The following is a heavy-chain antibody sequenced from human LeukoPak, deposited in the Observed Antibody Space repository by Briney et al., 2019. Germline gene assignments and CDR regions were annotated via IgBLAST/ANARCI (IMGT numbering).Heavy chain of an antibody. V-gene: IGHV3-30*02. Sequence: GGSLRLSCAASGFTFSSYGMHWVRQAPGRGLEWVAFIRYDGSNKYYADSVKGRFTISRDNSKNTLYLQMNSLRAEDTAVYYCAKDSGIAAAGAPGLFDYWGQGTLVTVSS. CDR3: AKDSGIAAAGAPGLFDY. CDR2: IRYDGSNK. J-gene: IGHJ4*02. D-gene: IGHD6-13*01. CDR1: GFTFSSYG.